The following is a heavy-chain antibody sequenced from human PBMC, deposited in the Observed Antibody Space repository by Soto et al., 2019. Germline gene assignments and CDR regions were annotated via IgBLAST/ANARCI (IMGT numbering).Heavy chain of an antibody. V-gene: IGHV3-53*01. D-gene: IGHD2-8*01. J-gene: IGHJ5*02. Sequence: PGGSLRLSCAASGFSVSSNYMPRVRQAPGKGLEWVSIMYRGGSTSYSDSVQGRFTISGDNAKNTLYLQMNSLRVEDTAVYYCARSGLYCTNGVCYPNWFDPWGQGTLVTVSS. CDR2: MYRGGST. CDR1: GFSVSSNY. CDR3: ARSGLYCTNGVCYPNWFDP.